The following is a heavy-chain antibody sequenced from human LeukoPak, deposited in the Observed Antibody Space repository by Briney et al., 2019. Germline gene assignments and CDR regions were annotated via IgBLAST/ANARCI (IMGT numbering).Heavy chain of an antibody. CDR2: INHSGST. CDR1: GGSFSDYY. CDR3: VSAKFLVRGVSWFDP. D-gene: IGHD3-10*01. V-gene: IGHV4-34*01. Sequence: PSETLSLTCAVYGGSFSDYYWSWIRQPPGKGLEWIGEINHSGSTNYNPSLKSRVTISVDTSKNQFSLKLTSVTAADTAVYYCVSAKFLVRGVSWFDPWGQGTLVTVSS. J-gene: IGHJ5*02.